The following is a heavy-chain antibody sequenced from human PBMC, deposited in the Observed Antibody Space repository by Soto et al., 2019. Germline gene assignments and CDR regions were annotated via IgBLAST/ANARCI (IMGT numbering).Heavy chain of an antibody. D-gene: IGHD3-22*01. CDR1: RFTFSSYT. CDR2: ISSSTTYI. Sequence: GGSLRLSCAASRFTFSSYTMNWVRQAPGKWLEWVSSISSSTTYIYYADSVKGRFTISRDNAKNSLYLQVNSLRAEDTAVYYCARDFDSSGYYGPVGAFDIWGQGTMVTVSS. J-gene: IGHJ3*02. CDR3: ARDFDSSGYYGPVGAFDI. V-gene: IGHV3-21*03.